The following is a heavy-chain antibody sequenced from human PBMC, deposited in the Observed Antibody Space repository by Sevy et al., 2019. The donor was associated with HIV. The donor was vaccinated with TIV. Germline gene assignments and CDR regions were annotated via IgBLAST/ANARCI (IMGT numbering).Heavy chain of an antibody. J-gene: IGHJ6*02. V-gene: IGHV3-23*01. Sequence: GGSLRLSCAASGFTFSNYAINWVRQAPGKGLEWVSRISGSGDSTFYADSVKGRFTISRDNSKNTVHLQMNSLRAGETAVYYCAKVVVPADIDPFYYYAYGMDVWGQGTTVTVSS. CDR1: GFTFSNYA. CDR2: ISGSGDST. D-gene: IGHD2-2*01. CDR3: AKVVVPADIDPFYYYAYGMDV.